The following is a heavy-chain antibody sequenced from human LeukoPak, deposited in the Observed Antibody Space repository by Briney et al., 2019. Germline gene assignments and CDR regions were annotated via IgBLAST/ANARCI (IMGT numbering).Heavy chain of an antibody. CDR3: ARLGDDCSSTSCPDY. V-gene: IGHV5-10-1*01. Sequence: GESLKISCQGSGYIFTSYWISWVRQMPGNGLEWMGRIDPSDSYTNYIPSFQGHVTISADKSISTAYLQWSSLKASDTAMYYCARLGDDCSSTSCPDYWGQGTLVTVSS. J-gene: IGHJ4*02. CDR2: IDPSDSYT. CDR1: GYIFTSYW. D-gene: IGHD2-2*01.